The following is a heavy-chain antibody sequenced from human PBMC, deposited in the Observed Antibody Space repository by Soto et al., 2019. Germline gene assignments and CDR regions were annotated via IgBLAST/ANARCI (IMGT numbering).Heavy chain of an antibody. V-gene: IGHV1-18*01. CDR3: ARERGEFSGYYYYDSSGLSNTKDAFDI. J-gene: IGHJ3*02. Sequence: GASVKVSCKASGYTFTSYGISWVRQAPGQGLEWMGWISAYNGNTNYAQKLQGRVTMTTDTSTSTAYMELRSLRSDDTAVYYCARERGEFSGYYYYDSSGLSNTKDAFDIWGQGTMVTVSS. CDR2: ISAYNGNT. D-gene: IGHD3-22*01. CDR1: GYTFTSYG.